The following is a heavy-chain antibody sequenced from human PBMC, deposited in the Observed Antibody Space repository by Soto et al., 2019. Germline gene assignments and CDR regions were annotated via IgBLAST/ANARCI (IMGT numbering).Heavy chain of an antibody. V-gene: IGHV4-30-4*01. CDR2: IYYSGST. D-gene: IGHD3-22*01. Sequence: PSETLSLTCTVSGGSISSGDYYWSWIRQPPGKGLEWIGYIYYSGSTYYNPSLQSRVTVSVDTSKNHFSLKLTSVTAADTAVYYCARKSTHYDSSGSYSEYFHHWGQGTLVTSPQ. CDR1: GGSISSGDYY. J-gene: IGHJ1*01. CDR3: ARKSTHYDSSGSYSEYFHH.